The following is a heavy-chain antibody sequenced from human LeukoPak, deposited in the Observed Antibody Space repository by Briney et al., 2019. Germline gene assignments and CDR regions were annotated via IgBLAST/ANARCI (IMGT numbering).Heavy chain of an antibody. CDR2: INHSGSI. CDR1: GASFSYDY. CDR3: AKGVWAPRFDS. Sequence: SETLSLTCAVYGASFSYDYWSWIRQAPGKGLEWIGEINHSGSITYNPSLKSRVTISAEKSKSQFSLRLTSVTAADTAVYYCAKGVWAPRFDSWGQGALVTVSS. D-gene: IGHD7-27*01. J-gene: IGHJ5*01. V-gene: IGHV4-34*01.